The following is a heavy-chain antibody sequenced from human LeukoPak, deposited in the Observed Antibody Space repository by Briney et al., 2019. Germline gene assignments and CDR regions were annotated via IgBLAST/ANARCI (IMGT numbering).Heavy chain of an antibody. Sequence: SETLSLTCAVYGGSFSGYYWSRIRQPPGKGLEWIGEINHSGSTNYNPSLKSRVTISVDTSKNQFSLKLSSVTAADTAVYYCARAGRESAKYYYDSSGFYRHWGQGTLVTVSS. J-gene: IGHJ4*02. D-gene: IGHD3-22*01. CDR2: INHSGST. CDR1: GGSFSGYY. V-gene: IGHV4-34*01. CDR3: ARAGRESAKYYYDSSGFYRH.